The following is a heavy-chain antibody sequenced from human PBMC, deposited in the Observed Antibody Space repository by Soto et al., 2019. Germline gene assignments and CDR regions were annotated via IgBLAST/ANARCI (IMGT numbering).Heavy chain of an antibody. V-gene: IGHV4-4*07. CDR2: IYTSGST. Sequence: SETLSLTCTVSGGSISSYYWSWIRQPAGKGLEWIGRIYTSGSTNYNPSLKSRVTMSVDTSKNQFSLKLSSVTAADTAVYYCAMIIYDSSGREWSDPWGQGTLVTVSS. J-gene: IGHJ5*02. CDR3: AMIIYDSSGREWSDP. D-gene: IGHD3-22*01. CDR1: GGSISSYY.